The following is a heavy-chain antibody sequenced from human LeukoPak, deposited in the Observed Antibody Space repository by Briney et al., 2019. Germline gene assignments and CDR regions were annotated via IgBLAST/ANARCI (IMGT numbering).Heavy chain of an antibody. CDR1: GFTFSSYG. J-gene: IGHJ5*02. V-gene: IGHV3-30*18. D-gene: IGHD6-19*01. CDR2: ISYDGSNK. Sequence: GRSLRLSCAASGFTFSSYGMHWVRQAPGKGLEWVAVISYDGSNKYYADSVKGRFTISRDNSKNKLYLQMNSLRAEDTAVYYCAKDRKGGRIAVAVHWFDPWGQGTLVTVSS. CDR3: AKDRKGGRIAVAVHWFDP.